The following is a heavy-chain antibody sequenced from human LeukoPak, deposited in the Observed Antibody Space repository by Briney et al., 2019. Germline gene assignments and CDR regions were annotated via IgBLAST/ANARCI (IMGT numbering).Heavy chain of an antibody. V-gene: IGHV3-21*01. CDR3: ARDSLRFVVVPAAMDV. Sequence: GGSLRLSCAASGFTFSSYAMSWVRQAPGKGLEWVSSISSSSSYIYYADSVKGRFTISRDNAKNSLYLQMNSLRAEDTAVYYCARDSLRFVVVPAAMDVWGQGTTVTVSS. CDR2: ISSSSSYI. D-gene: IGHD2-2*01. J-gene: IGHJ6*02. CDR1: GFTFSSYA.